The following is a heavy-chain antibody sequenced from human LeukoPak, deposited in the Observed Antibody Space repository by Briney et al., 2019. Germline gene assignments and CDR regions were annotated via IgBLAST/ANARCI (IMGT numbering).Heavy chain of an antibody. V-gene: IGHV3-74*01. D-gene: IGHD6-19*01. CDR2: TNRDGSST. CDR3: ARSEGGWLDY. Sequence: PGGSLRLSCAASAFTFSSYWMHWVRQAPGEGLVWVSRTNRDGSSTIYADSVKRRFTIYRDNAKNTLYLQMNSLRAEDTAVYYCARSEGGWLDYWGQGTRVTVSS. J-gene: IGHJ4*02. CDR1: AFTFSSYW.